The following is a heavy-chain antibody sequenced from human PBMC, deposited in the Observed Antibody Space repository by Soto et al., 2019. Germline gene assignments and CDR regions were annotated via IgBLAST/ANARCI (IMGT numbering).Heavy chain of an antibody. Sequence: QVQLVQSGAKVKRPGSSVKVSCKASGGTFNSHTINWVRQAPGQGLEWVGRVVPLLGIESHPQKFKDRLTITADSSTGSVFMELSNLRSEDTAVYYCTRDRPEKDVVPVPRQHFDSWGAGTLRTVSS. J-gene: IGHJ4*02. CDR2: VVPLLGIE. D-gene: IGHD2-21*01. CDR1: GGTFNSHT. CDR3: TRDRPEKDVVPVPRQHFDS. V-gene: IGHV1-69*08.